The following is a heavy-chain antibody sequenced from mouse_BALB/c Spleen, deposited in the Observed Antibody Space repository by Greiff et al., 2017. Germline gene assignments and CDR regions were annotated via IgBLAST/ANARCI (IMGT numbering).Heavy chain of an antibody. Sequence: QVQLQQSGAELMKPGASVKISCKATGYTFSSYWIEWVKQRPGHGLEWIGEILPGSGSTNYNEKFKGKATFTADTSSNTAYMQLSSLTSEDSAVYYCARGDVRRQAWFAYWGQGTLVTVSA. V-gene: IGHV1-9*01. CDR2: ILPGSGST. CDR1: GYTFSSYW. D-gene: IGHD2-14*01. J-gene: IGHJ3*01. CDR3: ARGDVRRQAWFAY.